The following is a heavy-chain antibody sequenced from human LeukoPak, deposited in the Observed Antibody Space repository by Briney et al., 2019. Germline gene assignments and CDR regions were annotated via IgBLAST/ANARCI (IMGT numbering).Heavy chain of an antibody. CDR2: IYHSGST. CDR3: ARHDTSSWGLLDGMDV. D-gene: IGHD6-13*01. J-gene: IGHJ6*02. V-gene: IGHV4-4*02. CDR1: GGSISSSNW. Sequence: SETLSLTCAVSGGSISSSNWWSWVRQPPGKGLEWIGEIYHSGSTNYNPSLKSRVTISVDKSKNQFSLKLSSVTAADTAVYYCARHDTSSWGLLDGMDVWGQGTTVTVSS.